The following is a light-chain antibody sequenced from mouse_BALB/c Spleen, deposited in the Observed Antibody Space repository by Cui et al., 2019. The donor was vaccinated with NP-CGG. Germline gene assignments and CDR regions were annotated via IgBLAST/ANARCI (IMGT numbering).Light chain of an antibody. CDR2: GTN. CDR1: TGAVTTSNY. V-gene: IGLV1*01. Sequence: AFLPRESPPTTSPGETVTLTCRSSTGAVTTSNYANWVQEKPDHLFTGLIGGTNNRAPGIPARFSGSLIGDKAALTITGAQTEDEAIYFCALWYSNHWVFGGGTKLTVL. J-gene: IGLJ1*01. CDR3: ALWYSNHWV.